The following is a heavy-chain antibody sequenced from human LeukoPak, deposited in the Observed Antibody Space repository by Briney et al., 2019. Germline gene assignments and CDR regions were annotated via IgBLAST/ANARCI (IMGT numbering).Heavy chain of an antibody. CDR1: GFIISGYA. V-gene: IGHV3-23*01. CDR2: ISYSGDGT. D-gene: IGHD1-1*01. CDR3: AKGDTPDNSYNYFAP. Sequence: GGSLRLSCAASGFIISGYAMSWVRQAPGKGLEWVSSISYSGDGTRYADSVKGRCTISREDSKNTLYLQMNSLRAEDTAVYYCAKGDTPDNSYNYFAPWGQGTLVTVSS. J-gene: IGHJ5*02.